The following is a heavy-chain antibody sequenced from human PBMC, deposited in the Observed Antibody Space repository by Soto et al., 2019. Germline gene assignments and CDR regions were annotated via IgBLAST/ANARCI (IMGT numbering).Heavy chain of an antibody. CDR3: GRGPQTRISSTEMDV. V-gene: IGHV3-30-3*01. D-gene: IGHD2-2*01. Sequence: QVQLVESGGGVVQPGRSLRLSCAASGFIFSTYSMHWVRQAPGKGLEWVAVISYAGSNKYYGETVKGRFTVSRDNSKNSLYVQMNSLRAEDTGVYYCGRGPQTRISSTEMDVWGQGTTVTVSS. J-gene: IGHJ6*02. CDR1: GFIFSTYS. CDR2: ISYAGSNK.